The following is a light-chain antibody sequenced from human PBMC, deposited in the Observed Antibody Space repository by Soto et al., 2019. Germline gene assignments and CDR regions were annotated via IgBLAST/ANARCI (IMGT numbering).Light chain of an antibody. V-gene: IGKV3-11*01. Sequence: EIVLTQSPATLSLSPGERATLSCRASQSVSGSLAWYQQKPGQAPRLLIYDASKRATDIPARVSGSGSGTDFTLTISSLEPEDFALYYCQQRSSWPPEYTFGQGTKLEI. CDR3: QQRSSWPPEYT. CDR2: DAS. CDR1: QSVSGS. J-gene: IGKJ2*01.